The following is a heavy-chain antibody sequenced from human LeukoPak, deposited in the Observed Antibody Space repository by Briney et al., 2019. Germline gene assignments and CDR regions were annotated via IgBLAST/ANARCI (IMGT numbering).Heavy chain of an antibody. D-gene: IGHD6-19*01. CDR2: MNPNSGAT. CDR1: GYTFSGYY. CDR3: ARDGSGSGWYFDY. Sequence: ASVKVSCKTSGYTFSGYYMHWVRQAPGQGLEWMGLMNPNSGATNYEQKFQGRVSLTRDMSISTAYLELTSVTSDDTAAYYCARDGSGSGWYFDYWGQGTLVTVSS. V-gene: IGHV1-2*02. J-gene: IGHJ4*02.